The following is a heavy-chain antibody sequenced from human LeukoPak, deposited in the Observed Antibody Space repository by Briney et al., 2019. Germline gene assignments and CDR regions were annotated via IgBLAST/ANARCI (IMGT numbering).Heavy chain of an antibody. V-gene: IGHV1-69*05. J-gene: IGHJ5*02. D-gene: IGHD3-3*01. CDR1: GGTFSSYA. Sequence: GSSVKVSCKASGGTFSSYAISWVRQAPGQGLEWMGGIIPIFGTANYAQKFQGRVTITTDESTSTAYMELSSLRSEDTAVYYCARARGITYYDFWSGYYNWFDPWGLGTLVTVSS. CDR2: IIPIFGTA. CDR3: ARARGITYYDFWSGYYNWFDP.